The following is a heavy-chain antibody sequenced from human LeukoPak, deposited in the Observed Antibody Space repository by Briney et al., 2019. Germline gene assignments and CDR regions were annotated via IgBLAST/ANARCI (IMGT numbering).Heavy chain of an antibody. CDR2: LNGDGTNI. D-gene: IGHD2-8*01. CDR1: GFTFSNYW. J-gene: IGHJ3*01. Sequence: GGSLRLSCVASGFTFSNYWMQWVRQVPGKGLVWVSRLNGDGTNIIYADSVKGRFTISRDNAENTLYLQMNSLRAEDTALYYCARSQSGVFDVWGQGTMVTVSS. CDR3: ARSQSGVFDV. V-gene: IGHV3-74*01.